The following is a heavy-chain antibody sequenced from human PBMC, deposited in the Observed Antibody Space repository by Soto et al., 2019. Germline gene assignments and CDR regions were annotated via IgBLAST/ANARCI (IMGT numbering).Heavy chain of an antibody. CDR1: GGTFTSYA. Sequence: QVQLVQSGAEVKKPGSSVKVSCKASGGTFTSYAISWLRQAPGQGLEWMGGIIPIFGTANYAQKFQGRVTITADESTRTGYMELSSLRSEDTAVYYCAKELIRLGRGYYCYGMDVWGQGNTVTVSS. J-gene: IGHJ6*02. CDR2: IIPIFGTA. D-gene: IGHD2-15*01. V-gene: IGHV1-69*12. CDR3: AKELIRLGRGYYCYGMDV.